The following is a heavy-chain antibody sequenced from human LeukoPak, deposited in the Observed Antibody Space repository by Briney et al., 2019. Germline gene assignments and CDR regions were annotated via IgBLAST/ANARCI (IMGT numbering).Heavy chain of an antibody. D-gene: IGHD3-22*01. CDR1: GYTFTSYY. J-gene: IGHJ5*02. CDR2: INPSGGST. V-gene: IGHV1-46*01. Sequence: ASVKVSCKASGYTFTSYYMHWLRQAPGQGLEWMGIINPSGGSTSCAQKFQGRVTMTRDTSTSTVYMELSSLRSEDTAVYYCAGGYYYDSSGYPGGYNWFDPWGQGTLVTVSS. CDR3: AGGYYYDSSGYPGGYNWFDP.